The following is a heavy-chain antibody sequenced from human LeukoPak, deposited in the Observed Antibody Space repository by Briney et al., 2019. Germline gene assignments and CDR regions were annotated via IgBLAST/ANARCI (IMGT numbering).Heavy chain of an antibody. Sequence: ASVKVSCKASEYTFTNNYLHWVRQAPGQGLEWMGMIYPRDGSTSYAQNFQGRVTVTRDTSTTTVHMELRGLRSEDTAVYYCARDQEGFDYWGQGTVVTVSS. CDR1: EYTFTNNY. V-gene: IGHV1-46*01. J-gene: IGHJ4*02. CDR2: IYPRDGST. CDR3: ARDQEGFDY.